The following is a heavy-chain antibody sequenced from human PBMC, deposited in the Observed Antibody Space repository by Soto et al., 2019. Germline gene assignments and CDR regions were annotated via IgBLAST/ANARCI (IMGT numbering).Heavy chain of an antibody. CDR3: AKDRWGY. CDR1: GFTFSSYG. V-gene: IGHV3-30*18. D-gene: IGHD3-16*01. J-gene: IGHJ4*02. Sequence: QVQLVESGGGVVQTGRSLRLSCAASGFTFSSYGMHWVRQAPGKGLEWVAVISYDGSNKYYADSVKGRFTISRDNSKNTLYLQMNSLRAEDTAVYYCAKDRWGYWGQGTLVTVSS. CDR2: ISYDGSNK.